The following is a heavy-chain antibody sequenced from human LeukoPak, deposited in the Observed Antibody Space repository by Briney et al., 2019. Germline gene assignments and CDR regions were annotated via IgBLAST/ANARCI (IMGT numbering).Heavy chain of an antibody. D-gene: IGHD5-12*01. Sequence: GASVKVSCKASGYTFTGYYMHWVRQAPGQGLEWMGWINPNSGGTNYAQKFQGRVTMTRDTSISTAYMELSRLTSDDTALYYCAXXPGYSNXQXNFXYWGQGXLVTVSS. CDR3: AXXPGYSNXQXNFXY. CDR1: GYTFTGYY. CDR2: INPNSGGT. V-gene: IGHV1-2*02. J-gene: IGHJ4*02.